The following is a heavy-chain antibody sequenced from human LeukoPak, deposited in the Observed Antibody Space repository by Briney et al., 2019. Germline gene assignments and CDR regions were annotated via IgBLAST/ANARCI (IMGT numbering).Heavy chain of an antibody. CDR1: GGSISSYY. J-gene: IGHJ2*01. V-gene: IGHV4-59*01. CDR3: ARDFRPDWYFDL. CDR2: IYYSGST. Sequence: SETLSLTCTVSGGSISSYYWSWIRQPPGKGLEWIGYIYYSGSTNYNPSLKSRVTISVDTSKNQFSLKLSSVTAADTAVYYCARDFRPDWYFDLWGRGTLVTVSS. D-gene: IGHD6-6*01.